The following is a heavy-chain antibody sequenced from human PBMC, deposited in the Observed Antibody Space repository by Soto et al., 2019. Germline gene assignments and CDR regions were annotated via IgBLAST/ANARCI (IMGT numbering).Heavy chain of an antibody. CDR3: ATRERVDAFDI. V-gene: IGHV1-69*13. J-gene: IGHJ3*02. CDR1: GGTFSSYA. D-gene: IGHD1-26*01. Sequence: ASVKVSCKASGGTFSSYAISWVLQAPGQGLEWMGGIIPILGSANYAQKFQDRVTITADESTSTTYMELSSLRSEDAAVYYCATRERVDAFDIWGQGTMVTVSS. CDR2: IIPILGSA.